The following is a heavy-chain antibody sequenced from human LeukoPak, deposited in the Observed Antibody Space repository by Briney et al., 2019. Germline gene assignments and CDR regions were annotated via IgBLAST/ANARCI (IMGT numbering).Heavy chain of an antibody. V-gene: IGHV3-23*01. D-gene: IGHD6-6*01. Sequence: GGSLRLSCAASGFTFSNYAMRWVRQAPGKGLEWVSGISGSGDSTYYADSVKGRFTISRDNSKNTLYLQMNSLRAEDTAVYYCARDASPGYWGQGTLVTVSS. CDR1: GFTFSNYA. CDR3: ARDASPGY. J-gene: IGHJ4*02. CDR2: ISGSGDST.